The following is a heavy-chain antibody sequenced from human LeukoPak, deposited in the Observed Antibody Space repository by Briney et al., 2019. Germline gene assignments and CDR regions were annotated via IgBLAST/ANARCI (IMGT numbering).Heavy chain of an antibody. CDR2: IYYTGST. CDR1: GGSINSYY. Sequence: SETLSLTCTVSGGSINSYYWSWIRQPPGKGLEWIGYIYYTGSTNYNPPLKSRVTISVDTSKNQFSLKLTSVTAADTAVYYCARVYGGYHFGAFDMWGQGTMVTVSS. D-gene: IGHD4-23*01. CDR3: ARVYGGYHFGAFDM. V-gene: IGHV4-59*01. J-gene: IGHJ3*02.